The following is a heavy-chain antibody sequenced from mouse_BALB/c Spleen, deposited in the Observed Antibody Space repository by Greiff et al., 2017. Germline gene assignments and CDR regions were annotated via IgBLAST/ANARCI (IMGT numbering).Heavy chain of an antibody. D-gene: IGHD2-10*02. Sequence: VQLQQSGPELVKPGASVKIPCKASGYTFTDYNMHWVKQSHGKSLEWIGYIYPYNGGTGYNQKFKSKATLTVDNSSSTAYMELRSLTSEDSAVYYCARREYGNYGGFAYWGQGTLVTVSA. CDR1: GYTFTDYN. V-gene: IGHV1S29*02. J-gene: IGHJ3*01. CDR2: IYPYNGGT. CDR3: ARREYGNYGGFAY.